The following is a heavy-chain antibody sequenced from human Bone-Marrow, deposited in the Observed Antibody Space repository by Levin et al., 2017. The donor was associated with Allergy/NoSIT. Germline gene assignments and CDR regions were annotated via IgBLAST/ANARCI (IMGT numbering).Heavy chain of an antibody. CDR2: MSHSGNA. Sequence: SQTLSLTCSVSNDSISNSYWSWIRQPPGKGLEWIGYMSHSGNAKYNPSLKSRVAISVDTSKNQFSLNVTSVIPADAAVYYCARARGGLRFLEWPYYFDSWGQGTLVTVSS. CDR1: NDSISNSY. V-gene: IGHV4-59*01. J-gene: IGHJ4*02. CDR3: ARARGGLRFLEWPYYFDS. D-gene: IGHD3-3*01.